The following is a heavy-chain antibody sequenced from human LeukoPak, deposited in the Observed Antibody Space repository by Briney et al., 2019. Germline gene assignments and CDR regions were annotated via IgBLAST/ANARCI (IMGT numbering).Heavy chain of an antibody. CDR2: ITGSGSTT. Sequence: GGSLRLSCAASGFAFSNYGMNWVRQAPGKGLEWVSGITGSGSTTYYADSVKGRFTISRDNSKNTLYLQMNSLRAEDTAVYYCAKEYYDFWSGYPHDYWGQGTLVTVSS. V-gene: IGHV3-23*01. CDR1: GFAFSNYG. J-gene: IGHJ4*02. D-gene: IGHD3-3*01. CDR3: AKEYYDFWSGYPHDY.